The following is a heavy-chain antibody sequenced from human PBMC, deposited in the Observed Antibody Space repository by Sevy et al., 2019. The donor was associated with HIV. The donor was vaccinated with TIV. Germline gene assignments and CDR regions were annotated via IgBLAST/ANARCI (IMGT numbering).Heavy chain of an antibody. J-gene: IGHJ6*03. D-gene: IGHD3-3*01. Sequence: GGSLRLSCAASGFTFSSYSMNWVRQAPGKGLEWVSYISSSSSTIYYADSVKGRFTISRDNAKNSLYLQMNSLRAEDTVVYYCARDGSLDDFWSGYSYYYYYMDVWGKGTTVTVSS. V-gene: IGHV3-48*01. CDR2: ISSSSSTI. CDR3: ARDGSLDDFWSGYSYYYYYMDV. CDR1: GFTFSSYS.